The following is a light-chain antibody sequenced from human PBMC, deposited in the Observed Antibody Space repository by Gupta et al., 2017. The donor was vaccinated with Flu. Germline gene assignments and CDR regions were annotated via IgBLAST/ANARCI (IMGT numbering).Light chain of an antibody. J-gene: IGKJ1*01. V-gene: IGKV1-5*03. CDR1: QSISTW. CDR2: RAS. Sequence: VGDRVTITCRASQSISTWLAWYQQKPGKAPKLLIYRASTLEGEVPSRFSGSGSGTEFTLTISSLQPDDFATYYCQHYSNYKVFGQGTKVEIK. CDR3: QHYSNYKV.